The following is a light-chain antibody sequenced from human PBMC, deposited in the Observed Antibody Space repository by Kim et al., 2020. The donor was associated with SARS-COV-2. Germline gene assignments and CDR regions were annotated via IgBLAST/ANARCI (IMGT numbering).Light chain of an antibody. V-gene: IGKV3-20*01. CDR1: QSVRSNY. CDR2: GTS. CDR3: QQYGSSIT. J-gene: IGKJ5*01. Sequence: EIVLTQSPGTLSLSPGDRATLSCRASQSVRSNYIAWYQQKPGQAPRLIIYGTSSRATGIPDRFSGSGSGTDFTLTISRQEPEDFGVYYCQQYGSSITFGQGTRLEIK.